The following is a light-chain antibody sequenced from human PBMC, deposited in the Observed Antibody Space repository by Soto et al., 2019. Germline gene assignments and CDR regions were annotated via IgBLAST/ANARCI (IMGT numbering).Light chain of an antibody. V-gene: IGKV1-9*01. CDR2: GGS. Sequence: IQLTQSPSSLSASVGDRVTITCRASQGISSFLAWYQQKPGNAPKLLLYGGSTLQSGVPSRFGGSGSGTDVTRTIGSLQPEDFATYYCQQRNSFPIPFGPGTKVDIK. CDR3: QQRNSFPIP. J-gene: IGKJ3*01. CDR1: QGISSF.